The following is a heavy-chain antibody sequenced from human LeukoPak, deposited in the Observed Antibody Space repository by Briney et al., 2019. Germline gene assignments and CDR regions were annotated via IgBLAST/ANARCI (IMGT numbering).Heavy chain of an antibody. J-gene: IGHJ5*02. V-gene: IGHV5-10-1*01. CDR3: ARLDNTYNWFDP. CDR1: GYSFTSYW. D-gene: IGHD2-2*03. CDR2: IDPRDSYT. Sequence: EESLKISCKGSGYSFTSYWISWVRQMPGKGLEWMGRIDPRDSYTDYSPSFQGHVTISADKSIRTAYLQWSSLKASDTAMYYCARLDNTYNWFDPWGQGTLVTVSS.